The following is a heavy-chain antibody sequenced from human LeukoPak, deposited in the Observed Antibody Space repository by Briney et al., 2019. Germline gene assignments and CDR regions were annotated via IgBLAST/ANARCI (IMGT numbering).Heavy chain of an antibody. V-gene: IGHV3-23*01. CDR3: AKLIPYSGWPYDY. Sequence: GGALRLSCAASGFTFSSYGMSWVRQAPGRGLEWVSTITGNEGTSYYADSVKGRFTISRDSSKNMLYLQMNSVRVEDTALYYCAKLIPYSGWPYDYWGQGTLVTVSS. CDR1: GFTFSSYG. J-gene: IGHJ4*02. CDR2: ITGNEGTS. D-gene: IGHD5-12*01.